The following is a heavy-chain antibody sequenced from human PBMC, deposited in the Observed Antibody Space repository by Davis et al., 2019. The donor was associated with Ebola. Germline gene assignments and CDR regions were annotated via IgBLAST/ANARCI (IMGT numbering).Heavy chain of an antibody. CDR3: ATFGRGEYFDY. V-gene: IGHV4-34*01. J-gene: IGHJ4*02. Sequence: SETLSLTCAVYGGSFSGYYWSWIRQPPGKGLEWIGEINHSGSTNYNPSLKSRVTISVDTSKNQFSLKLSSVTAADTAVYYCATFGRGEYFDYWGQGTLVTVSS. CDR2: INHSGST. D-gene: IGHD3-16*01. CDR1: GGSFSGYY.